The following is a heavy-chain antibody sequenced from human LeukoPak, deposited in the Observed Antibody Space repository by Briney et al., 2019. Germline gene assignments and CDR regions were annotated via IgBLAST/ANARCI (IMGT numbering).Heavy chain of an antibody. CDR2: IYTGDSDT. D-gene: IGHD3-22*01. CDR1: GYSFTSYW. V-gene: IGHV5-51*01. CDR3: ARHRESYYDSSGYPVLAYYFDY. J-gene: IGHJ4*02. Sequence: GESLKISCKGSGYSFTSYWIGWVRQMPGKGLEWMGIIYTGDSDTRYSPSFQGQVTISADKSISTAYLQWSSLKASDTAMYYCARHRESYYDSSGYPVLAYYFDYWGQGTLVTVSS.